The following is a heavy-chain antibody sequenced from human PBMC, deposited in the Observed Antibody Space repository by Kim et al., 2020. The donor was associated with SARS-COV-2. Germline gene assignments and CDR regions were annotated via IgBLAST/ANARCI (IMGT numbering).Heavy chain of an antibody. V-gene: IGHV3-30*18. CDR3: AKDSAAGSDWWFDP. J-gene: IGHJ5*02. Sequence: GGSLRLSCAASGFTFSSYGMHWVRQAPGKGLEWVSVISYDGSNKYYADSVKGRFTISRDNSKNTLYLQMNSLRAEDTAVYYCAKDSAAGSDWWFDPWGQGTLVTVSS. D-gene: IGHD6-13*01. CDR2: ISYDGSNK. CDR1: GFTFSSYG.